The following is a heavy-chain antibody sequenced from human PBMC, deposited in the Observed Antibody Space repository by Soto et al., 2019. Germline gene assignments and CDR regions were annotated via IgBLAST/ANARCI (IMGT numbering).Heavy chain of an antibody. Sequence: GGSLRLSCAASGFTFDDYAMHWVRPAPGKGLEWVSLISGDGGSTYYADSVKGRFTISRDNSKNSLYLQMNSLRTEDTALYYCAKGESGSYYGAFDIWGQGTMVTVSS. CDR2: ISGDGGST. J-gene: IGHJ3*02. CDR1: GFTFDDYA. CDR3: AKGESGSYYGAFDI. V-gene: IGHV3-43*02. D-gene: IGHD1-26*01.